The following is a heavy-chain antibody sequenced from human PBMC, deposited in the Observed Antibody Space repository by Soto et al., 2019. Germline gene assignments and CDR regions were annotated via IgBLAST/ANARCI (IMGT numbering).Heavy chain of an antibody. D-gene: IGHD6-13*01. CDR2: IYSGGGT. Sequence: GGSLRLSCAASGFTVSSNYMSWVRQAPGKGLEWVSVIYSGGGTYYADSVKGRFTISRDNSKNTLYLQMNSLRAEDTAVYYCARASSSWAGYFDYWGQGTLVTVSS. V-gene: IGHV3-53*01. CDR3: ARASSSWAGYFDY. J-gene: IGHJ4*02. CDR1: GFTVSSNY.